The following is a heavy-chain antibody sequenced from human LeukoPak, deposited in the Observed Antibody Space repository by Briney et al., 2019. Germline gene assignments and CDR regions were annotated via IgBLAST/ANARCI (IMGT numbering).Heavy chain of an antibody. D-gene: IGHD3-22*01. Sequence: PSETLSLTCSVSGGSITGFYWSWIRQPPGQGLEWIGYMLDTVTTKDNPSLKSRFTLSADTSKNQFSLRLTSVTAADTAVYYCARHGVTTMRRFDPWGQGTLVTVSS. CDR2: MLDTVTT. CDR3: ARHGVTTMRRFDP. CDR1: GGSITGFY. J-gene: IGHJ5*02. V-gene: IGHV4-59*08.